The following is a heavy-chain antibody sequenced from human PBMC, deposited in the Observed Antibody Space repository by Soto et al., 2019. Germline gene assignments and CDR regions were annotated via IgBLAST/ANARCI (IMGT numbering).Heavy chain of an antibody. CDR1: GLTVSSNY. V-gene: IGHV3-66*01. CDR2: IYSGGST. CDR3: ARALLWFGVGEDDAFDI. D-gene: IGHD3-10*01. J-gene: IGHJ3*02. Sequence: PGGSLRLSCAASGLTVSSNYMSWVRQAPGKGLEWVSVIYSGGSTYYADSVKGRFTISRDNSKNTLYLQMNSLRAEDTAVYYCARALLWFGVGEDDAFDIWGQGTMVTVSS.